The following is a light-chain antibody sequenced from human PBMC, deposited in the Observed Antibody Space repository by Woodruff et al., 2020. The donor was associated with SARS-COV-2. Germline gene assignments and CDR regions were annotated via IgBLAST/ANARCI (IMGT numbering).Light chain of an antibody. V-gene: IGLV2-23*01. CDR3: AAWDDSLKV. J-gene: IGLJ1*01. CDR2: EGS. Sequence: IYEGSKRPSGVSNRFSGSKSGNTASLTISGLQAEDEADYYCAAWDDSLKVFGTGTKVTVL.